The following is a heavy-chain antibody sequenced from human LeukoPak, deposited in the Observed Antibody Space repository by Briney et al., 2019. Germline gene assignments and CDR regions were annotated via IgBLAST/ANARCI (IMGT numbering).Heavy chain of an antibody. V-gene: IGHV1-8*01. Sequence: GASVKVSCKPSVYTFTSCDINWVRPATGQGLGWMGWMNPNSGNTGYGQSFQGRITMTRDISIGTDYMELSNLTSADTAIYYCTRGSSGRRDNWGQGTLVTVSA. CDR1: VYTFTSCD. CDR2: MNPNSGNT. CDR3: TRGSSGRRDN. J-gene: IGHJ4*02. D-gene: IGHD6-19*01.